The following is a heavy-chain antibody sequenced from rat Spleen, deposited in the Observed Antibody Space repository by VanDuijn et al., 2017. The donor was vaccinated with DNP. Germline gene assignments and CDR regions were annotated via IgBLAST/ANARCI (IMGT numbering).Heavy chain of an antibody. CDR3: GCEGPYNWVAY. CDR1: GVTFSDAW. CDR2: IKAKSSNYAT. V-gene: IGHV6-8*01. D-gene: IGHD1-4*01. J-gene: IGHJ3*01. Sequence: EVQLVETGGNLVQPGKSLKLTCATSGVTFSDAWMHWVRQSPDKQLEWVAQIKAKSSNYATYYAKSVKGRFTISRDDSKSSIYLQMTSLKEEYTAIYYCGCEGPYNWVAYWGQGSLVTVSS.